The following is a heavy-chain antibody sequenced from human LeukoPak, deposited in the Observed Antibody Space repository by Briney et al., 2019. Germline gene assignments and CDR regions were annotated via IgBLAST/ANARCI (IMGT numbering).Heavy chain of an antibody. J-gene: IGHJ4*02. D-gene: IGHD2/OR15-2a*01. CDR1: GYTFGSYS. CDR3: VRDLDSIAFF. CDR2: ISSSSTTI. V-gene: IGHV3-48*01. Sequence: AGGSLRLSCAASGYTFGSYSMNWVRQAPGKGLEWVSYISSSSTTINYAESVKGRFTISRDNAKDSMCLQMNSLRAEDTAVYYCVRDLDSIAFFWGQGTLVTVSS.